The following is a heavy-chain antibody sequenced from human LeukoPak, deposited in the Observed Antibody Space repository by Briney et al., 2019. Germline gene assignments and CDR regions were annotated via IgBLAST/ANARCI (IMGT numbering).Heavy chain of an antibody. J-gene: IGHJ4*02. D-gene: IGHD4-17*01. Sequence: PGWSLRLSCAASGFTFTSYAMGWVRQAPGKGLEWVSSVSGSGDGTYYADSVKGRFTISRDNSKKTLDLHMDSLRAEDTAVYYCAKERLGGNYGDYAVDYWGQGTMVTVSS. CDR2: VSGSGDGT. CDR1: GFTFTSYA. CDR3: AKERLGGNYGDYAVDY. V-gene: IGHV3-23*01.